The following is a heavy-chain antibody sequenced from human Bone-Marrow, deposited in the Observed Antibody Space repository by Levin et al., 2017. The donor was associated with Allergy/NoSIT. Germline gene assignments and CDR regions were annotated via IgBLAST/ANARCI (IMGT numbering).Heavy chain of an antibody. Sequence: GGSLRLSCAASGFTFSSYAMHWVRQAPGKGLEWVAVISYDGSNKYYADSVKGRFTISRDNSKNTLYLQMNSLRAEDTAVYYCARCIAARRSNWFDPWGQGTLVTVSS. CDR1: GFTFSSYA. V-gene: IGHV3-30*04. D-gene: IGHD6-6*01. J-gene: IGHJ5*02. CDR3: ARCIAARRSNWFDP. CDR2: ISYDGSNK.